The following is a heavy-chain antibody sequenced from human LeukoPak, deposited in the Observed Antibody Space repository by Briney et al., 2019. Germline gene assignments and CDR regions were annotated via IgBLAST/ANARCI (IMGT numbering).Heavy chain of an antibody. CDR2: IYTSGST. CDR1: GGSISSGSYY. Sequence: SQTLSLTCTVSGGSISSGSYYWSWTRQPAGKGLEWIGRIYTSGSTNYNPSLKSRVTISVDTSKNQFSLKLSSVTAADTAVYYCARGPSGYSSSWYGGGYFDYWGQGTLVTVSS. D-gene: IGHD6-13*01. J-gene: IGHJ4*02. CDR3: ARGPSGYSSSWYGGGYFDY. V-gene: IGHV4-61*02.